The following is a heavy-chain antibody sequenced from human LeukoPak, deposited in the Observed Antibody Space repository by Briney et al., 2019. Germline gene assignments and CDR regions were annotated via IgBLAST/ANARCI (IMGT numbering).Heavy chain of an antibody. CDR2: IYHSGST. J-gene: IGHJ3*02. D-gene: IGHD1-14*01. CDR3: ARVGILDALDI. CDR1: GYSISSGYY. V-gene: IGHV4-38-2*02. Sequence: SETLSLTCTVSGYSISSGYYWGWIRQPPGKGLEWIGSIYHSGSTYYNPSLKSRVTISVDTSKNQFSLKLSSVTAADTAVYYCARVGILDALDIWGQGTMVTVSS.